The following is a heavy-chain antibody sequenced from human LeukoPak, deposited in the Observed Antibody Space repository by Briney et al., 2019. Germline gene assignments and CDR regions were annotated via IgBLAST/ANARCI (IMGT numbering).Heavy chain of an antibody. Sequence: GASVKVSCKASGGTFSSYAISWVRQAPGQGLEWMGGIIPIFGTANYAQKFQGRVTITADESTSTAYMELRSLRSDDTAVYYCARGSGRDPWGYWGQGTLVTVSS. D-gene: IGHD2-21*02. J-gene: IGHJ4*02. CDR1: GGTFSSYA. CDR3: ARGSGRDPWGY. V-gene: IGHV1-69*13. CDR2: IIPIFGTA.